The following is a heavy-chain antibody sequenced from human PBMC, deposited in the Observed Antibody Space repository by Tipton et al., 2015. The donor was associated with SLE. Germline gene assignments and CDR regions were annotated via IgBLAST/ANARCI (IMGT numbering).Heavy chain of an antibody. CDR3: VRNSYDSSGHALGY. CDR2: INHSRGT. J-gene: IGHJ4*02. D-gene: IGHD3-22*01. CDR1: GGSFSDFL. V-gene: IGHV4-34*01. Sequence: TLSLTCDVSGGSFSDFLWSWIRQPPGKGLQWVGEINHSRGTSYNPSLKSRVTISVDTSKNQFSLRLNSVTAADTAVYYCVRNSYDSSGHALGYWGQGTLVTVSS.